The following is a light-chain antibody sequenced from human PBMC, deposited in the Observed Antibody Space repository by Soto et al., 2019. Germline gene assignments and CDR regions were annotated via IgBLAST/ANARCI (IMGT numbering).Light chain of an antibody. J-gene: IGKJ1*01. CDR1: QSIRRW. V-gene: IGKV1-5*01. CDR3: QQYYSTLTWT. CDR2: DAS. Sequence: DIQMTQSPSMLSASVGDRVTIACRASQSIRRWLAWYQQKPGKAPKLLIFDASTLESGVPSRFSGRGSETEFTLTISSLQPADVAVYYCQQYYSTLTWTVGQGTKVDIK.